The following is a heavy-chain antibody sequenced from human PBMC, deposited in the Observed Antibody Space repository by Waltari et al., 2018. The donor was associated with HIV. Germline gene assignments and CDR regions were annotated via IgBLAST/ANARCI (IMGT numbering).Heavy chain of an antibody. J-gene: IGHJ4*02. V-gene: IGHV1-69*12. CDR2: IIPIFRTA. D-gene: IGHD1-26*01. CDR1: GGTFSSFA. Sequence: QVQLVQSGAEVKKPGSSVKVSCKASGGTFSSFAFSWVRQAPEQGREWMGGIIPIFRTANHAQKIQGRVTSTADESTSTAYMEVSSLRSEDTAVYYWARDVSGAAEGLEWGQGALVTVSS. CDR3: ARDVSGAAEGLE.